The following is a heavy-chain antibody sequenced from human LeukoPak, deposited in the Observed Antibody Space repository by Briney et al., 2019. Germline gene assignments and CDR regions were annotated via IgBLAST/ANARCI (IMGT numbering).Heavy chain of an antibody. CDR1: GGTFSSYA. J-gene: IGHJ3*02. Sequence: SVTVSCKASGGTFSSYAISWVRQAPGQGVEWMGGIIRIFSTANYAQKFQSRVTITADESTSTAYMELSSLRSEQTAVYYCVRDLGTMVRGGNEAFDIWGQGTMVTVSS. V-gene: IGHV1-69*01. CDR2: IIRIFSTA. D-gene: IGHD3-10*01. CDR3: VRDLGTMVRGGNEAFDI.